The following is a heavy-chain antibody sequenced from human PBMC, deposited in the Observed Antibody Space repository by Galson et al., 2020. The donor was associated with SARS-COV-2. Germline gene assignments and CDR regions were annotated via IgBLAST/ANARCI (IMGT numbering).Heavy chain of an antibody. J-gene: IGHJ2*01. CDR2: INHSGST. CDR3: ASLGQNYWYFDL. CDR1: GGSFSGYY. V-gene: IGHV4-34*01. Sequence: ETLSLTCAVYGGSFSGYYWSWIRQPPGKGLEWIGEINHSGSTNYNPPLKSRVTISVDTSKNQFSLKLSSVTAEDTAVYYCASLGQNYWYFDLWGRGTLVTVSS.